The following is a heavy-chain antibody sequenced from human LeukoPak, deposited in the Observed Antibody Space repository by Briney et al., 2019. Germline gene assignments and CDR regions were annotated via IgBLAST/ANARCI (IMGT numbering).Heavy chain of an antibody. CDR3: ASGRGSRPVIDY. D-gene: IGHD1-1*01. V-gene: IGHV4-34*01. Sequence: SETLSLTCTVSGGSISSYYWSWIRQPPGKGLEWIGEINHSGSTTYNPSLKSRVTISVDTSKNQFSLKLSSVTAADTAVYYCASGRGSRPVIDYWGQGTLVTVS. J-gene: IGHJ4*02. CDR2: INHSGST. CDR1: GGSISSYY.